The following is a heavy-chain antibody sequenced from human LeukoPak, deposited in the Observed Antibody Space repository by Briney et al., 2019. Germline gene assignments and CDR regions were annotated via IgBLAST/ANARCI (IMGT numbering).Heavy chain of an antibody. CDR3: ARGTYSSGWYPQVYYYYGMDV. CDR1: GGSFSGYY. J-gene: IGHJ6*02. D-gene: IGHD6-19*01. V-gene: IGHV4-34*01. CDR2: INHSGST. Sequence: SETLSLTCAVYGGSFSGYYWSWIRQPPGKGLEWIGEINHSGSTNYNPSLKSRVTISVDTSKNQFSLKLSSVTAADTAVYYCARGTYSSGWYPQVYYYYGMDVWGQGTTVTVSS.